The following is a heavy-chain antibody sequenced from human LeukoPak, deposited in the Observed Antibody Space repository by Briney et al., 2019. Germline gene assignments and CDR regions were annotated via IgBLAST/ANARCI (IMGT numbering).Heavy chain of an antibody. Sequence: ASVKVSCKASGYTFTSYGISWVRQAPGQGLEWMGWISAYNGNTNYAQKLQGRVTMTTDTSTSTAYMELRSLRSDDTAVYYCVREVYYYDSSGYEPYYYGMDVWGQGTTVTVSS. D-gene: IGHD3-22*01. J-gene: IGHJ6*02. V-gene: IGHV1-18*01. CDR1: GYTFTSYG. CDR3: VREVYYYDSSGYEPYYYGMDV. CDR2: ISAYNGNT.